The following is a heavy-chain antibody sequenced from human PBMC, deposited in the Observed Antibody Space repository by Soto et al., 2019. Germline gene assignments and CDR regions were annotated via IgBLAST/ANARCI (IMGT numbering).Heavy chain of an antibody. D-gene: IGHD3-22*01. CDR3: AWFGFSGYDLSYYDSSGYYYFDY. CDR2: IYYSGST. Sequence: SETLSLTCTVSGASISSYYWNWIRQPPGKGLEWIGHIYYSGSTKYNPSLESRVTISVDTSKNQFSLKLSSVTAADTAVYYCAWFGFSGYDLSYYDSSGYYYFDYWGQGTLVTVSS. V-gene: IGHV4-59*08. J-gene: IGHJ4*02. CDR1: GASISSYY.